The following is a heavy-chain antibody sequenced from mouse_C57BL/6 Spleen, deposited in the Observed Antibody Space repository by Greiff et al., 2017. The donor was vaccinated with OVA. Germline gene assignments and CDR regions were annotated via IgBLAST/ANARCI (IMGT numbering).Heavy chain of an antibody. CDR1: GYTFTDYY. V-gene: IGHV1-26*01. CDR2: INPNNGGT. Sequence: EVQLQQSGPELVKPGASVKISCKASGYTFTDYYMNWVKQSHGKSLEWIGDINPNNGGTSYNQKFKGKATLTVDKSSSTAYMELRSLTSEDSAVYYCARPNLYGGAMDYWGQGTSVTLSS. D-gene: IGHD1-1*01. CDR3: ARPNLYGGAMDY. J-gene: IGHJ4*01.